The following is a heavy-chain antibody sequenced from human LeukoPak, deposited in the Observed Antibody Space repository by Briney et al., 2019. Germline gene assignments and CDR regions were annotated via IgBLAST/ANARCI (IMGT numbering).Heavy chain of an antibody. J-gene: IGHJ4*02. CDR1: GGSISSGGYY. Sequence: PSQTLSLTCTVPGGSISSGGYYWSWIRQPPGKGLEWIGYIYHSGSTYYNPSLKSRVTISVDRSKNQFSLKLSSVTAADTAVYYCARRSIARGKVDVIVFDYWGQGALVTVSS. V-gene: IGHV4-30-2*01. CDR2: IYHSGST. D-gene: IGHD2-21*01. CDR3: ARRSIARGKVDVIVFDY.